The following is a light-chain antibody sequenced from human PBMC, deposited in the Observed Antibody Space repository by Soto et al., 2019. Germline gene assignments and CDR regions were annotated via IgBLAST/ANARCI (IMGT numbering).Light chain of an antibody. CDR2: SAS. CDR3: XXXXSTPRT. Sequence: DIQMTQSPTSLSASVGDRVTITCRASRSINTYVNWYKQRPGKAPELLIYSASNLHTGVPSRFSGSGAGTDFTFTXNSLXPXXXAXXXXXXXXSTPRTFGQGTKVDIE. CDR1: RSINTY. V-gene: IGKV1-39*01. J-gene: IGKJ1*01.